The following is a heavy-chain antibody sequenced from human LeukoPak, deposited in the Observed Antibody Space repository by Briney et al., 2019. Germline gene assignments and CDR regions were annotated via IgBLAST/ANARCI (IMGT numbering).Heavy chain of an antibody. CDR2: IDTAGNT. V-gene: IGHV3-13*01. J-gene: IGHJ4*02. Sequence: GGSLRLSCAASEFTFSSYDMHWVRQVTGKGLEWVSTIDTAGNTWYPDSVKGRFTISRENAMNSLNLQMNSLRVGDTAVYYCARAKMPGIQAAGRVNYFDSWGQGTLVTVSS. CDR3: ARAKMPGIQAAGRVNYFDS. D-gene: IGHD6-13*01. CDR1: EFTFSSYD.